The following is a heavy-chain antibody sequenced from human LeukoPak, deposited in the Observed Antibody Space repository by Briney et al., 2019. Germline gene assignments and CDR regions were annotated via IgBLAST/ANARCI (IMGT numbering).Heavy chain of an antibody. D-gene: IGHD2-2*01. CDR3: ARDRDLGVVTPWCDY. CDR1: GFTFSSYS. V-gene: IGHV3-48*01. CDR2: ISSSSSTI. J-gene: IGHJ4*02. Sequence: GGSLRLSCAASGFTFSSYSMNWVRQAPGKGLEWVSYISSSSSTIYYADSVKGRFTISRDNAKNSLYLQMNSLRAKDTAVYYCARDRDLGVVTPWCDYWGQGVLVTVSS.